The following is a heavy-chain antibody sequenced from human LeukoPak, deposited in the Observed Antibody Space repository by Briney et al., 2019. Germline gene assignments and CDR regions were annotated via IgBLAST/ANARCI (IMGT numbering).Heavy chain of an antibody. V-gene: IGHV3-23*01. J-gene: IGHJ4*02. CDR1: GFTVSSNY. CDR2: ISGSGGST. D-gene: IGHD4-17*01. Sequence: GGSLRLSCAASGFTVSSNYMSWVRQAPGKGLEWVSAISGSGGSTYYADSVKGRFTISRDNSKNTLYLQMNSLRAEDTAVYYCAKGARLYGDYPTGDYWGQGTLVTVSS. CDR3: AKGARLYGDYPTGDY.